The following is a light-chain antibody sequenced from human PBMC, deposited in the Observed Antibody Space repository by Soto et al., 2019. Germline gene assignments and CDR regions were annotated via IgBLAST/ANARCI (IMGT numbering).Light chain of an antibody. CDR2: DVS. CDR3: SSYTSSSTLDV. V-gene: IGLV2-14*01. Sequence: QSALTQPASVSGSPGQSITISCTGTSSDVGGYNYVYWYQQHPGKAPKLMIYDVSNRPSGVSNRFSGSKSVNTASLTISGLQAEDDADYYCSSYTSSSTLDVFGTGTKLTVL. CDR1: SSDVGGYNY. J-gene: IGLJ1*01.